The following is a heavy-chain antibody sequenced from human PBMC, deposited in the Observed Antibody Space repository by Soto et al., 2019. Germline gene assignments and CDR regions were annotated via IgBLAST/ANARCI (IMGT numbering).Heavy chain of an antibody. Sequence: SETLSLTCAVSGGSIRSSNWWSWVRQPPGKGLEWIGEIYHSGSTNYNPSLKSRVTISVDKSKNQFSLKLSSVTAADTAVYYCARTYSGYDNYYFDYWGQGTLVTVSS. CDR1: GGSIRSSNW. V-gene: IGHV4-4*02. D-gene: IGHD5-12*01. CDR3: ARTYSGYDNYYFDY. J-gene: IGHJ4*02. CDR2: IYHSGST.